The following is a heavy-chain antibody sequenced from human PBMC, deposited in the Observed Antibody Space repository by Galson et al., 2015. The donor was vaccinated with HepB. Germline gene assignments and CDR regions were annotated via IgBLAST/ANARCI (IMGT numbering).Heavy chain of an antibody. Sequence: SVKVSCKASGYTFTSYGISWVRQAPGQGLEWMGGIIPIFGTANYAQKFQGRVTITADESTSTAYMELSSLRSEDTAVYYCAEAGGSYSSGYYYMDVWGKGTTVTVSS. J-gene: IGHJ6*03. CDR3: AEAGGSYSSGYYYMDV. CDR2: IIPIFGTA. V-gene: IGHV1-69*13. CDR1: GYTFTSYG. D-gene: IGHD3-3*01.